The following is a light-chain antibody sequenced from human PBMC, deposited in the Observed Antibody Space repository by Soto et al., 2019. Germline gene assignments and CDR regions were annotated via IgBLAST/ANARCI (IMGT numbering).Light chain of an antibody. CDR3: CSYAGSRTYL. V-gene: IGLV1-40*01. Sequence: QSVLTQPPSVSGALGQRVTISCTGSSSNIGARYDVHWYQQHPGRAPKLLIKADSDRPSGVSDRFSGSKSGNTASLTISGLQTEDEADYYCCSYAGSRTYLFGTGTKVTVL. J-gene: IGLJ1*01. CDR1: SSNIGARYD. CDR2: ADS.